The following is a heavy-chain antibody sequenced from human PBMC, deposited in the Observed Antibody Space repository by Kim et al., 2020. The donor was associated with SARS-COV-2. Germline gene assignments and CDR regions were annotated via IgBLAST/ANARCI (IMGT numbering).Heavy chain of an antibody. J-gene: IGHJ6*02. D-gene: IGHD3-22*01. V-gene: IGHV3-21*01. Sequence: GGSLRLSCAASGFTFSSYSMNWVRQAPGKGLEWVSSISSSSSYIYYADSVKGRFTISRDNAKNSLYLQMNSLRAEDTAVYYCARDQDYYDSSGYYSHYVGMDVWGQGTTVTVSS. CDR3: ARDQDYYDSSGYYSHYVGMDV. CDR1: GFTFSSYS. CDR2: ISSSSSYI.